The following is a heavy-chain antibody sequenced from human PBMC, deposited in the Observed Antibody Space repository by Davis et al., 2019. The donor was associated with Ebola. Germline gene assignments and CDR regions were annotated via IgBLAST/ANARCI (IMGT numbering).Heavy chain of an antibody. V-gene: IGHV4-39*07. CDR1: GGSISSDAYY. D-gene: IGHD3-10*01. Sequence: SETLSLTCSVSGGSISSDAYYWSWIRQPPGKGLEWIGSIYYSGSAYYSPSLKSRITMSVETSKKQFSLKLTSMTAADTAVYYCARDGLGVGSGRYFDFWGQGSLVTVSP. CDR2: IYYSGSA. J-gene: IGHJ4*02. CDR3: ARDGLGVGSGRYFDF.